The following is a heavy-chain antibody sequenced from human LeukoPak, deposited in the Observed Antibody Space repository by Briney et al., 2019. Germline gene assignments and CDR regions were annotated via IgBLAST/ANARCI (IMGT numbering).Heavy chain of an antibody. D-gene: IGHD6-19*01. J-gene: IGHJ4*02. CDR2: INPNSGGT. CDR3: ARAVAGTLDY. Sequence: ASVKVSCKASGYTLTGYYMHWVRQAPGQGLEWMGRINPNSGGTNYAQKFQGRFTMTRDTSMSTAYMELSRLRSDDTAVYYCARAVAGTLDYWGQGTLVTVSS. CDR1: GYTLTGYY. V-gene: IGHV1-2*06.